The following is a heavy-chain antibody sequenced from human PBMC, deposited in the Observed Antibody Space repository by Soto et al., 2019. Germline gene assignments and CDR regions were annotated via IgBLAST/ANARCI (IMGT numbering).Heavy chain of an antibody. V-gene: IGHV1-2*02. D-gene: IGHD5-18*01. Sequence: ASVKVSCKASGYTFTNYYLHWVRQAPGQGLEWMGWISPRTGGTKYAQTFQGRVTLTRDTSITTAYMELSSLRSDDTAVYYCVRDPGLDTITDWYFNFWGRGTLVTVSS. CDR1: GYTFTNYY. CDR3: VRDPGLDTITDWYFNF. J-gene: IGHJ2*01. CDR2: ISPRTGGT.